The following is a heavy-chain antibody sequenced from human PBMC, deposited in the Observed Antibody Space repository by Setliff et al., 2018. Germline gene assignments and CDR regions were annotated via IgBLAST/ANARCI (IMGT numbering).Heavy chain of an antibody. CDR1: GFSFSRHW. D-gene: IGHD3-22*01. J-gene: IGHJ3*02. CDR2: IKQDGSTK. V-gene: IGHV3-7*01. Sequence: GGSLRLSCVVSGFSFSRHWMSWVRQAPGKGLEWVADIKQDGSTKYYLDSVKGRFTISRDNAKRSLYPQMNGLRADDTGVYYCVRDDADNYDAFDNWGQGTLFTVSS. CDR3: VRDDADNYDAFDN.